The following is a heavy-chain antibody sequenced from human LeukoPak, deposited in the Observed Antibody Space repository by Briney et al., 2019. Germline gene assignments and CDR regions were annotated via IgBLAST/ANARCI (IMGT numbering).Heavy chain of an antibody. CDR2: IYYSGST. Sequence: PSETLSLTCTVSGGSISSDGYYWSWIRQHPGKGLEWIGYIYYSGSTYYNPSLKSRVTISVDTSKNQFSLKLSSVTAADTAVYYCARANSGYDVEFDYWGQGTLVTVSS. CDR1: GGSISSDGYY. J-gene: IGHJ4*02. CDR3: ARANSGYDVEFDY. D-gene: IGHD5-12*01. V-gene: IGHV4-31*03.